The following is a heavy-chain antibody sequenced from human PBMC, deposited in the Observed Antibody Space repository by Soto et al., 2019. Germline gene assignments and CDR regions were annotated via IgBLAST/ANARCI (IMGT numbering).Heavy chain of an antibody. D-gene: IGHD3-10*01. CDR3: ASVKSWAVSP. V-gene: IGHV3-7*01. J-gene: IGHJ5*02. Sequence: EVQLVESGGGLVQPGGSLGLSCTASGFTFSSYWMSWVRLAPGKGLEWVAHIKQSGSDRYYVDSVRGRFTISRDNAKTSLYLQMNSLRVEDTAMYYCASVKSWAVSPWGQGTLVTVSS. CDR1: GFTFSSYW. CDR2: IKQSGSDR.